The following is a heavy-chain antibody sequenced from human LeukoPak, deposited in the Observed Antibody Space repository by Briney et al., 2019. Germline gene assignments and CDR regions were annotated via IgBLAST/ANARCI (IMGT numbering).Heavy chain of an antibody. CDR2: IYSSGST. CDR3: ARGQQWFDP. V-gene: IGHV4-61*05. J-gene: IGHJ5*02. D-gene: IGHD6-13*01. Sequence: SETLSLTCTVSGGSISSSSYYWGWIRQPPGEGLEWIGYIYSSGSTKYNPSLKSPITISVDTSKNQLSLKLSSVTAADTAVYYCARGQQWFDPWGQGTLVTVSS. CDR1: GGSISSSSYY.